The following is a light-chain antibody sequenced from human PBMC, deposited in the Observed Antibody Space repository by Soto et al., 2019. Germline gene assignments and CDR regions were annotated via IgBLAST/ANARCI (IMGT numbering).Light chain of an antibody. CDR1: SGSVSTNYY. V-gene: IGLV8-61*01. CDR2: NTN. J-gene: IGLJ1*01. CDR3: VLYLGSGIYV. Sequence: QTVVTQEPSVSVSPGGTVTLTCGLSSGSVSTNYYPSWYQQTPGQAPRTLICNTNTRSSGVPDRFSGSILANKAALTITGAHADDESDYCCVLYLGSGIYVFGSGTKVTVL.